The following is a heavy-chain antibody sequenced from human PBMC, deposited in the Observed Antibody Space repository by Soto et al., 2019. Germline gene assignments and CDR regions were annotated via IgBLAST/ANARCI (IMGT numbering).Heavy chain of an antibody. CDR3: AKGIPAYGSGSYLFDY. Sequence: GGSLRLSCAASGFTFSSYAMSWVRQAPGKGLEWVSAISGSGGSTYYADSVKGRFTISRDNSKNTLYLQMNSLRAEDTAVYYCAKGIPAYGSGSYLFDYWGQGTLVTVSS. J-gene: IGHJ4*02. D-gene: IGHD3-10*01. V-gene: IGHV3-23*01. CDR1: GFTFSSYA. CDR2: ISGSGGST.